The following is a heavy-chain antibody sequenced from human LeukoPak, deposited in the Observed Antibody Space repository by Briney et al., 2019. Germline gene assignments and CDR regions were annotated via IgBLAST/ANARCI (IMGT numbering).Heavy chain of an antibody. D-gene: IGHD3-10*01. CDR2: ISGSGGST. J-gene: IGHJ4*02. CDR1: GFTFSSYA. Sequence: PGGSLRLSCAASGFTFSSYAMSWVRQAPGKGLEWVSAISGSGGSTYYADSVKGRFTISRDNSKNTLYLQMNSLRAEDTAVYYCAKDTYYYGSGTQGEFDYWGQGTLSPSPQ. V-gene: IGHV3-23*01. CDR3: AKDTYYYGSGTQGEFDY.